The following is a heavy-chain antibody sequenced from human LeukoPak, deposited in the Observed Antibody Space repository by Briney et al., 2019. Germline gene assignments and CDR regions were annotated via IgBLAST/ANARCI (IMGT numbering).Heavy chain of an antibody. CDR2: MNPNSGNT. CDR1: GYTFTSYD. D-gene: IGHD3-3*01. Sequence: ASVKVSCTASGYTFTSYDTNWVRQATGQGLEWMGWMNPNSGNTGYAQKFQGRVTITRNTSISTAYMELSSLRSEDTAVYYCARGSYDFWSGPRGYFDYWGQGTLVTVSS. CDR3: ARGSYDFWSGPRGYFDY. V-gene: IGHV1-8*03. J-gene: IGHJ4*02.